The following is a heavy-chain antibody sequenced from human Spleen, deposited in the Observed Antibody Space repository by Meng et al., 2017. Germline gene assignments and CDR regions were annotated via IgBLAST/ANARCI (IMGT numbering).Heavy chain of an antibody. V-gene: IGHV1-69*05. CDR3: ARDSGSYSYFDY. Sequence: SVKVSCKALGGIFSNYVIGWVRQAPGQGLEWMGGINAVFGTTNYAQKFQGRVTMTTDTSTSTAYMELRSLRSDDTAVFYCARDSGSYSYFDYWGQGTLVTVSS. J-gene: IGHJ4*02. CDR1: GGIFSNYV. CDR2: INAVFGTT. D-gene: IGHD1-26*01.